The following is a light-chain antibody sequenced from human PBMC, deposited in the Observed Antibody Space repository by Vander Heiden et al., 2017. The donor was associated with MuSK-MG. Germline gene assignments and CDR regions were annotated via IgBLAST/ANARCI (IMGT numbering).Light chain of an antibody. CDR3: QQSDSTPPWT. CDR1: QSISSS. Sequence: DIQMTQSPSSLSASVGDRVTITCRASQSISSSLNWYQQKPGKAPKLLIYAASSLQSGVPSRFSGSGSGTDFTLTISSLQPEDFATYYCQQSDSTPPWTFGQGTKVEIK. J-gene: IGKJ1*01. CDR2: AAS. V-gene: IGKV1-39*01.